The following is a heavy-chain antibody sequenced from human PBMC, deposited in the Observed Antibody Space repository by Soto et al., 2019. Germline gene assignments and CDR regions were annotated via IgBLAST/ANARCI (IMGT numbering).Heavy chain of an antibody. CDR1: AYPFNPYY. D-gene: IGHD2-21*02. Sequence: ASVKVSCKSSAYPFNPYYLHWVRQAPGQGLEWMGMIHPSGGGSTYAQKFLGRVTMTMDSSTSTVFMELTSLRSADTAVYYCARGGHIAVVTDSFDSWGQGTLVTVSS. CDR3: ARGGHIAVVTDSFDS. V-gene: IGHV1-46*02. CDR2: IHPSGGGS. J-gene: IGHJ4*02.